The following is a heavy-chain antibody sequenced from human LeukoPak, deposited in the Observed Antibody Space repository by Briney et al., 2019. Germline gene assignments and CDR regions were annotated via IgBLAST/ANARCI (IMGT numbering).Heavy chain of an antibody. CDR3: AREDRSWFGELFEGFDY. J-gene: IGHJ4*02. Sequence: SETLSLTCTVSGGSISSYYWSWIRQPPGKGLEWIEYIYYSGSTNYNPSLKSRVTISVDTSKNQFSLKLSSVTAADTAVYYCAREDRSWFGELFEGFDYWGQGTLVTVSS. V-gene: IGHV4-59*01. CDR1: GGSISSYY. CDR2: IYYSGST. D-gene: IGHD3-10*01.